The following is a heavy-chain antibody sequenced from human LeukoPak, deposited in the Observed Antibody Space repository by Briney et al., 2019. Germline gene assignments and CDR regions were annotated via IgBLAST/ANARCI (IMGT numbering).Heavy chain of an antibody. V-gene: IGHV4-4*07. CDR3: ARDVVAARGSFDY. J-gene: IGHJ4*02. D-gene: IGHD2-2*01. Sequence: SETLSLTCTVSGDSISGFYWSWIRQAAGKGLEWIGHIYTSGSTNYNPSLKSRVTMSVDMFKNQFSLKLRSVTAADTAVYYCARDVVAARGSFDYWGQGTLVTVSS. CDR1: GDSISGFY. CDR2: IYTSGST.